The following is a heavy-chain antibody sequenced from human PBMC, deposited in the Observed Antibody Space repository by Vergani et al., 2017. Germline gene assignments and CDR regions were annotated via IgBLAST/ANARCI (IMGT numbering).Heavy chain of an antibody. J-gene: IGHJ6*03. V-gene: IGHV3-15*01. CDR3: TTESIAAPYYYYYMDV. CDR2: IKSKTDGGTT. Sequence: EVQLVESGGGLVKPGGSLRLSCAASGFTFSNAWMSWVRQAPGKGLEWVGRIKSKTDGGTTDYAAPVKGRFTISREDSKNTLYLQMNSLKTDDTAVYYCTTESIAAPYYYYYMDVWGKGTTVTVSS. CDR1: GFTFSNAW. D-gene: IGHD6-6*01.